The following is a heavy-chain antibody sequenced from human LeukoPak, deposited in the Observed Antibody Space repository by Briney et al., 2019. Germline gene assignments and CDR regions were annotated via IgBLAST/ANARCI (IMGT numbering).Heavy chain of an antibody. J-gene: IGHJ6*02. CDR2: ISGSGGST. V-gene: IGHV3-23*01. CDR3: AKVGSYYDFWSGYFSPRGSYHGMDV. Sequence: GASLRLSCAASGFTFSSYAMSWVRQAPGKGLEWVSAISGSGGSTYYADSVKGRFTISRDNSKNTLYLQMNSLRAEDTAVYYCAKVGSYYDFWSGYFSPRGSYHGMDVWGQGTTVTVSS. D-gene: IGHD3-3*01. CDR1: GFTFSSYA.